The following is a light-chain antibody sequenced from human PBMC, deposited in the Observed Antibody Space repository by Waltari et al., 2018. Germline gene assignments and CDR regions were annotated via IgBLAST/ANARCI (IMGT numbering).Light chain of an antibody. CDR3: MQATEFPRT. CDR2: QIS. Sequence: DIVMTKTPLSSSVTPGQPASISCRASQSLEHGTGNTYVSWLHQRPGQPQRLLIYQISNRFSGVPDRFSGSGAGTDFTLTISRVEAEDVGVYYCMQATEFPRTFGQGTKVEIK. J-gene: IGKJ2*02. V-gene: IGKV2-24*01. CDR1: QSLEHGTGNTY.